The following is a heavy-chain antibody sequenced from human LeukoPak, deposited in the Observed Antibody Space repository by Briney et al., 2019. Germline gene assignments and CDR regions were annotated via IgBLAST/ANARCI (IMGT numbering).Heavy chain of an antibody. CDR1: GASISGYF. D-gene: IGHD3-22*01. J-gene: IGHJ4*02. CDR3: ARKGDYDSSGYPIPFDY. CDR2: ISSSGNT. Sequence: PSETLSLTCTVSGASISGYFWSWIRQPPGKGLEWIGYISSSGNTNYNPSLKSRVTISVDTSKNQFSLKLSSVTAADAAVYYCARKGDYDSSGYPIPFDYWGQGTLVTVSS. V-gene: IGHV4-59*12.